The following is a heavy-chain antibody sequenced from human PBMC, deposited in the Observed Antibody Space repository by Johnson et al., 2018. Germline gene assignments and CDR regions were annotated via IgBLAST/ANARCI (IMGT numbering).Heavy chain of an antibody. CDR3: ARDIVVEYAFDI. J-gene: IGHJ3*02. D-gene: IGHD2-2*01. CDR2: IYTSGST. V-gene: IGHV4-61*02. Sequence: SWIRQPAGKGLEWIGRIYTSGSTNYNPSLKSRVTTTVDPSKTKFSLKLSSVTAADTDVYYCARDIVVEYAFDIWGQGTMVTVS.